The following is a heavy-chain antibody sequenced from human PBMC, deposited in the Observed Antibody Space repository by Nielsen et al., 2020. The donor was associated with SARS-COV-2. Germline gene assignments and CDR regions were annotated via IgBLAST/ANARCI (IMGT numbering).Heavy chain of an antibody. CDR2: ISYDGSNK. V-gene: IGHV3-30-3*01. J-gene: IGHJ6*02. D-gene: IGHD3-10*01. Sequence: WIRQPPGKGLEWVAVISYDGSNKYYADSVKGRFTISRDNSKNTLHLQMNSLRAEDTAVYYCARDRVTMVRGVPYYYGMDVWGQGTTVTVSS. CDR3: ARDRVTMVRGVPYYYGMDV.